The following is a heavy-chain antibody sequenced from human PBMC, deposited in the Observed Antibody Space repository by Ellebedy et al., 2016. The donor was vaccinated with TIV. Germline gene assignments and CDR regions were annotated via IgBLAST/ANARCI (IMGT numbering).Heavy chain of an antibody. CDR2: INPNSGDT. D-gene: IGHD3-10*01. J-gene: IGHJ4*02. CDR1: GYTFTGYY. Sequence: ASVKVSCXASGYTFTGYYMHWVRQAPGQGLEWMGWINPNSGDTNYAQKFQGRVTMTRDTSISTAYMELSRLTSDDTAMYYCAGGDYLDFWGQGTLVTVSS. CDR3: AGGDYLDF. V-gene: IGHV1-2*02.